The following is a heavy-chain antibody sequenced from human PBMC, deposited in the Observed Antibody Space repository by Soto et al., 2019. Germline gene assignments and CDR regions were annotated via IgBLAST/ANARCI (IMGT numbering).Heavy chain of an antibody. V-gene: IGHV4-34*01. CDR3: ARSRGYSYGYDN. J-gene: IGHJ4*02. Sequence: SETLSLTCAVYGGSFSGYYWSWIRQPPGKGLEWIGEINHSGSTNYNPSLKSRVTISVDTSKNQFSLKLSSVTAADTAVYYCARSRGYSYGYDNWGQGTLVTVSS. CDR1: GGSFSGYY. D-gene: IGHD5-18*01. CDR2: INHSGST.